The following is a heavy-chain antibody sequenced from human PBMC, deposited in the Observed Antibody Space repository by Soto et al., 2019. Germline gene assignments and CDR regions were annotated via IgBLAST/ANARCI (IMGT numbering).Heavy chain of an antibody. CDR3: ARGHYPLYSNYAGEVSDYYYYYMDV. D-gene: IGHD4-4*01. J-gene: IGHJ6*03. CDR2: INHSGST. V-gene: IGHV4-34*01. CDR1: GGSFSGYY. Sequence: SETLSLTCAVYGGSFSGYYWSWIRQPPGKGLEWIGEINHSGSTNYNPSLKSRVTISVDTSKNQFSLKLSSVTAADTAVYYCARGHYPLYSNYAGEVSDYYYYYMDVWGKGTTVTVSS.